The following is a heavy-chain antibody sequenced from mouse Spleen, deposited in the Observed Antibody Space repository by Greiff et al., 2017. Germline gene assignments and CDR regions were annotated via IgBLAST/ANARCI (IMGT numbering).Heavy chain of an antibody. Sequence: DVKLQESGPVLVKPGASVKMSCKASGYTFTDYYMNWVKQSHGKSLEWIGVINPYNGGTSYNQKFKGKATLTVDKSSSTAYMELNSLTSEDSAVYYCARDAGFAYWGQGTLVTVSA. V-gene: IGHV1-19*01. J-gene: IGHJ3*01. CDR1: GYTFTDYY. CDR3: ARDAGFAY. CDR2: INPYNGGT.